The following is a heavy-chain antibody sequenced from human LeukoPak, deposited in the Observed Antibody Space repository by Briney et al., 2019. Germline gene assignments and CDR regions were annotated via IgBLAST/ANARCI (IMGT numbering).Heavy chain of an antibody. CDR2: ISGSGGVT. Sequence: WGSLRLSCAVSGFTLTTYAMSWVRQAPGKGLEWVSAISGSGGVTWYADSVKGRFTISRDNAKNSLYLQMNSLRAEDTAVYYCARDSNGITIFGVVNAFDPWGQGTLVTVSS. CDR3: ARDSNGITIFGVVNAFDP. V-gene: IGHV3-23*01. J-gene: IGHJ5*02. CDR1: GFTLTTYA. D-gene: IGHD3-3*01.